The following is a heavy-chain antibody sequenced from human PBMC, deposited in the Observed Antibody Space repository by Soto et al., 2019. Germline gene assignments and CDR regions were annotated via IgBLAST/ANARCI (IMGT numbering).Heavy chain of an antibody. CDR1: GGSISSSNHY. CDR3: VSAAKWEALFDY. CDR2: IYYSEGT. Sequence: SETLSLTCTVSGGSISSSNHYWAWIRQSPGKGLEWIGNIYYSEGTYYNPSLKSRLTISVDTSKNQVSLKLYSVTAADTAVYYCVSAAKWEALFDYWGQGTLVTVSS. D-gene: IGHD1-26*01. J-gene: IGHJ4*02. V-gene: IGHV4-39*01.